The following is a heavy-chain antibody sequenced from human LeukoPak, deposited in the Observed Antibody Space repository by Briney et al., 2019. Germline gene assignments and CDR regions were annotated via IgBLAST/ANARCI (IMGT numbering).Heavy chain of an antibody. D-gene: IGHD6-25*01. Sequence: EASVKVSCKASGYTFTRFGISWVRQAPGQGLEWMGWINVYNGNTNYAQKLQGRVTMTTDTSTSTVYMELRSLRSDDTAVYYCARAHTVTAAGVDYWGQGTLVTVSS. V-gene: IGHV1-18*01. CDR1: GYTFTRFG. J-gene: IGHJ4*02. CDR3: ARAHTVTAAGVDY. CDR2: INVYNGNT.